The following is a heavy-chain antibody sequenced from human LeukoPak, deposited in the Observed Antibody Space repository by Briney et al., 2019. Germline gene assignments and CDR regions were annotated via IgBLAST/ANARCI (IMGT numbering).Heavy chain of an antibody. J-gene: IGHJ6*03. Sequence: GASVKVSCKASGYTFTSYGISWVRQAPGHGLQWLGWINPESGDTDYAQKFQGRVTMTRDTSISTAYMELSRLRSDDTAVYYCAKVAAAGTAYYYYYMDVWGKGTTVTISS. CDR2: INPESGDT. V-gene: IGHV1-2*02. CDR1: GYTFTSYG. CDR3: AKVAAAGTAYYYYYMDV. D-gene: IGHD6-13*01.